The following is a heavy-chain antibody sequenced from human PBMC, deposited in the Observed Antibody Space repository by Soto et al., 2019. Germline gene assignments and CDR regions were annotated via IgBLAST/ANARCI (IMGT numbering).Heavy chain of an antibody. CDR1: GFTFDDYA. J-gene: IGHJ3*02. CDR3: AKDRQPWLPGSAFDI. Sequence: EVQLVESGGGLVQPGRSLRLSCAASGFTFDDYAMHWVRQAPGKGLEWVSGISWNSGSIGYADSVKGRFTISRDNAKNSLYLQMNSLRAEDTALYYCAKDRQPWLPGSAFDIWGQGTMVTVSA. CDR2: ISWNSGSI. D-gene: IGHD6-19*01. V-gene: IGHV3-9*01.